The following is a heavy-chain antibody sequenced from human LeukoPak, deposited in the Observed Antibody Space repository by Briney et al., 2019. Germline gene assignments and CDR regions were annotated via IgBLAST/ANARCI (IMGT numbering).Heavy chain of an antibody. CDR2: MNPNSGNT. CDR3: ARGEAAADGHYGMDV. CDR1: GYTSTSPD. V-gene: IGHV1-8*01. D-gene: IGHD6-13*01. J-gene: IGHJ6*02. Sequence: ASVKVSCKASGYTSTSPDINWVRQATGQGLEWMGWMNPNSGNTGYAQKFQGRVTMTRNTSISTAYMELSSLRSEDTAVYYCARGEAAADGHYGMDVWGQGTTVTVSS.